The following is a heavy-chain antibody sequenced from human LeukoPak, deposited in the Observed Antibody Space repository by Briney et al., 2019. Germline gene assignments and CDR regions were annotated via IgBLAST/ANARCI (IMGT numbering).Heavy chain of an antibody. D-gene: IGHD3-3*01. CDR3: ARHGSSGVVITNFDY. Sequence: SETLSLTCSVSGGSISSSDYYWGCIRQPPGKGLEWIGTMFYSGITYYSPSLKSRVTISVDTSKNQFSLKLSSVTAADTAVYFCARHGSSGVVITNFDYWGQGTLVTVSS. CDR2: MFYSGIT. J-gene: IGHJ4*02. CDR1: GGSISSSDYY. V-gene: IGHV4-39*01.